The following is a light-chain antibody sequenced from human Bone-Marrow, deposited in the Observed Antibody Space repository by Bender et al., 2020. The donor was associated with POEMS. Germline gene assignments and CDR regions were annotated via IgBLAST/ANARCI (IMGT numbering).Light chain of an antibody. V-gene: IGLV3-1*01. CDR2: QDT. CDR1: DLGDKY. CDR3: EDWNTCSLI. Sequence: SYEVTQPPSVSVSPGQTASITCSGDDLGDKYVAWYQQKPGQSPVLVSYQDTKRPSGIPERFSGSNSGNTATLTICRTQAMDEDDYYCEDWNTCSLIFCRGTKLPVL. J-gene: IGLJ2*01.